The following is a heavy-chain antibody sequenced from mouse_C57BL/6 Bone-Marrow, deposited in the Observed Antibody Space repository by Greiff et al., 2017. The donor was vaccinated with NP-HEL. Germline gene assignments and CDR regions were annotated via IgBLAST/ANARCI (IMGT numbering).Heavy chain of an antibody. CDR1: GFTFSSYA. V-gene: IGHV5-4*01. D-gene: IGHD1-1*01. Sequence: DVHLVESGGGLVKPGGSLKLSCAASGFTFSSYAMSWVRQTPEKRLEWVATISDGGSYTYYPDNVKGRFTISRDNAKNNLYLQMSHLKSEDTAMYYCARPCYYGSSPWFAYWGQGTLVTVSA. CDR2: ISDGGSYT. CDR3: ARPCYYGSSPWFAY. J-gene: IGHJ3*01.